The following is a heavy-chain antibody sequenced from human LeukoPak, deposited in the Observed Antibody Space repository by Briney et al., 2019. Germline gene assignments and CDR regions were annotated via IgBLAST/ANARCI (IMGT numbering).Heavy chain of an antibody. J-gene: IGHJ4*02. CDR2: ISAYNGNT. Sequence: GASVKVSCKASGYTFTSYGISWVRRAPGQGLEWMGWISAYNGNTNYAQKLQGRVTMTTDTSTSTAYMELRSLRSDDTAVYYCAREGDGYNLVVFDYWGQGTLVTVSS. D-gene: IGHD5-24*01. CDR3: AREGDGYNLVVFDY. V-gene: IGHV1-18*01. CDR1: GYTFTSYG.